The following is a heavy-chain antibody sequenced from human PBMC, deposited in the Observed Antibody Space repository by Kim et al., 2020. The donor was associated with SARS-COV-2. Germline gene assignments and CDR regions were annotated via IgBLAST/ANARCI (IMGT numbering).Heavy chain of an antibody. V-gene: IGHV3-23*01. D-gene: IGHD4-17*01. CDR3: AKDFPLDEDYPVK. J-gene: IGHJ4*02. Sequence: CTASVKGRFTITRDNAKNTLYLQMNSLRAEDTAVYYCAKDFPLDEDYPVKWGQGTLVTVSS.